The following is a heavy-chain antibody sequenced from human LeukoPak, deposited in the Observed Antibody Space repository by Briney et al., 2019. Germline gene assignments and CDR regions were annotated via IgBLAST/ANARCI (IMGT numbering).Heavy chain of an antibody. V-gene: IGHV4-59*01. CDR3: ARHYGDYYFDY. CDR2: IYYSGST. J-gene: IGHJ4*02. D-gene: IGHD4-17*01. Sequence: SETLSPTCTVSGGSISSYYWSWIRQPPGKGLEWIGYIYYSGSTNYNPSLKSRVTISVDTSKNQFSLKLSSVTAADTAVYYCARHYGDYYFDYWGQGTLVTVSS. CDR1: GGSISSYY.